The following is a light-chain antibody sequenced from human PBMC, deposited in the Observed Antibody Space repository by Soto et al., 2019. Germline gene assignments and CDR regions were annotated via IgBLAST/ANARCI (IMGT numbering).Light chain of an antibody. CDR3: QLFNSYPCT. V-gene: IGKV1-5*03. CDR1: QSISNW. CDR2: KAS. J-gene: IGKJ1*01. Sequence: DNKMPQAPSTLPASVGDRVTITSRASQSISNWLAWYQQKPGKAPNLLIYKASSLESGVPSRFSGSGSGTECTVTISSLQPEDFATYYSQLFNSYPCTFGQGTKVEIK.